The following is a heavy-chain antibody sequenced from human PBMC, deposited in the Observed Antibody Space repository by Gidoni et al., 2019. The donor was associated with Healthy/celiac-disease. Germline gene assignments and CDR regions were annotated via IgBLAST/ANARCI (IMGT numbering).Heavy chain of an antibody. Sequence: QLQLQESGPGLVKPSETLSLTCTVSGGSISSSSYYWGWIRQPPGKGLEWIGSIYYSGSTYYNPSLKSRVTISVETSKNQFSLKLSSVTAADTAVYYCARRTRLPQEGYGMDVWGQGTTVTVSS. CDR3: ARRTRLPQEGYGMDV. D-gene: IGHD5-18*01. CDR2: IYYSGST. V-gene: IGHV4-39*01. CDR1: GGSISSSSYY. J-gene: IGHJ6*02.